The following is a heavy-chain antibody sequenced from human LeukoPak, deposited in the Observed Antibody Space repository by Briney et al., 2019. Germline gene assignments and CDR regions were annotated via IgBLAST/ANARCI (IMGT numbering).Heavy chain of an antibody. CDR2: IYYSGST. CDR1: GGSISSYY. Sequence: SETLSRTCTGSGGSISSYYWSWIRQPPGKGLEWIGYIYYSGSTNYNPSLKSRVNISVDTSKNQFSLKLSSVTAADTAVYYCARGSQSSGFDYWGQGTLVTVSS. CDR3: ARGSQSSGFDY. V-gene: IGHV4-59*01. J-gene: IGHJ4*02. D-gene: IGHD3-10*01.